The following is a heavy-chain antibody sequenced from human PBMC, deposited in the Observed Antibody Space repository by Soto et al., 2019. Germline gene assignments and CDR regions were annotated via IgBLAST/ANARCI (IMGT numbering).Heavy chain of an antibody. D-gene: IGHD3-9*01. Sequence: QVQLVQSGAEVKKPGASVKVSCKASGYTFTSYDINWVRQATGQGLEWMGWMNPNSGNTGYAQKFQGRVTMTRNTSISTAYMELSSLRSEDTAVYYCARGHLLRYFDWLSRRGNYYYMDVWGKGTTVTVSS. CDR3: ARGHLLRYFDWLSRRGNYYYMDV. CDR1: GYTFTSYD. J-gene: IGHJ6*03. V-gene: IGHV1-8*01. CDR2: MNPNSGNT.